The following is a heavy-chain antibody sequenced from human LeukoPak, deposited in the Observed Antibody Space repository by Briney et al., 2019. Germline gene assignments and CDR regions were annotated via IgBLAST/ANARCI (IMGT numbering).Heavy chain of an antibody. V-gene: IGHV4-59*01. D-gene: IGHD4-17*01. Sequence: PSETLSLTCSVSGDSISTYYWNWIRQPPGKGLEWIAYIFYTGSTNYNPSLKRRVTISVDTSKNQFSLKLNSVTAADTAVYYCARSPPPGLDYGDYFDYWGQGTLVTVSS. CDR3: ARSPPPGLDYGDYFDY. CDR2: IFYTGST. CDR1: GDSISTYY. J-gene: IGHJ4*02.